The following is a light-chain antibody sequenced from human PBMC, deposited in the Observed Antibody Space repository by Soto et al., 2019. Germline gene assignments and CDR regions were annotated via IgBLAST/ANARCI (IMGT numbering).Light chain of an antibody. CDR2: DAS. J-gene: IGKJ1*01. CDR1: QSVSSN. V-gene: IGKV3-15*01. CDR3: QQYKNWPRT. Sequence: EIVMTQSPATLSVSPGERATLSCRASQSVSSNLAWYQHKPGQAPRLLIYDASTRATGIPARFSGSGSGTDFTLTISSLQSEDFALFYCQQYKNWPRTFGQGTKVDIK.